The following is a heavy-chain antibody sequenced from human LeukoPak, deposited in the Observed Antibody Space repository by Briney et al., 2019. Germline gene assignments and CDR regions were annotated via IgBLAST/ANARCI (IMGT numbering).Heavy chain of an antibody. CDR3: TRERLYGASALDY. V-gene: IGHV3-11*01. J-gene: IGHJ4*02. Sequence: PGGSLRLSCAASGFTFSDYYMTWIRQAPGKGLEWVSYTSSSGTTIFYADSVKGRFTLSRDNAKSSLYLQMNSLRAEDTAVYYCTRERLYGASALDYWGQGTVVTVSS. D-gene: IGHD4-17*01. CDR2: TSSSGTTI. CDR1: GFTFSDYY.